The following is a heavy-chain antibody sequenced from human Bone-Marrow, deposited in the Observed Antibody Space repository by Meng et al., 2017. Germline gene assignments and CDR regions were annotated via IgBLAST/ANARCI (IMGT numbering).Heavy chain of an antibody. J-gene: IGHJ4*02. V-gene: IGHV3-11*06. Sequence: GESLKISCAASGFTFSDYYMSWIRQAPGKGLEWVSYISSSYIYYADSVKGRFTISRDNAKNSLYLQMNSLRAEDTAVYYCARDRRYFRASSSWHENDYWGQGTLVTVSS. D-gene: IGHD6-13*01. CDR1: GFTFSDYY. CDR2: ISSSYI. CDR3: ARDRRYFRASSSWHENDY.